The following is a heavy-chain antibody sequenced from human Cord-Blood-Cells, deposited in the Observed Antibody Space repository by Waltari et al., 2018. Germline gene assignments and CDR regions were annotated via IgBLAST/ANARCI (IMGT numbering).Heavy chain of an antibody. CDR3: ASKGVQDVFDL. D-gene: IGHD2-15*01. J-gene: IGHJ2*01. V-gene: IGHV4-39*01. CDR1: GGSISSSSYY. Sequence: QLQLQESGPGLVKPSETLSLTCTVSGGSISSSSYYRGWIRQPPGKGLEWIGSIYYSGSTYYNPSLKSRVTISVDTSKNQFSLKLSSVTAADTAVYYCASKGVQDVFDLWGRGTLVTVSS. CDR2: IYYSGST.